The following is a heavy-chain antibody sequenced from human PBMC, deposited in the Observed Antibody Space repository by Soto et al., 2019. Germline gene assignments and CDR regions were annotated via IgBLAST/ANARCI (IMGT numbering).Heavy chain of an antibody. V-gene: IGHV3-30*18. J-gene: IGHJ3*01. D-gene: IGHD6-13*01. CDR2: ISNDGSDK. CDR1: GFTFNNYG. CDR3: AKDQCIAASHGID. Sequence: QVQLVESGGGVVQPGTSLRLSCAASGFTFNNYGMHWVRQAPGTGLEWGAAISNDGSDKYYADSVKGRLTISRDNSKNTLYLQMASLRAEDRAVYYCAKDQCIAASHGIDWGQGTMVTVSS.